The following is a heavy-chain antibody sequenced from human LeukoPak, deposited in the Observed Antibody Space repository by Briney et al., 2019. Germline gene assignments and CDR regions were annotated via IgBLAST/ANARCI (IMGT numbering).Heavy chain of an antibody. Sequence: GGSLRLSCAASGFTFSDYYMSWILQAPGKGLEWVSYINSSGSTIYYADSVKGRLTISRDNAKNSLYLQMNSLRAEDTAVYYCARGGGVSRYSGSYDAFDIWGQGTMVTVSS. J-gene: IGHJ3*02. V-gene: IGHV3-11*04. CDR2: INSSGSTI. CDR3: ARGGGVSRYSGSYDAFDI. D-gene: IGHD1-26*01. CDR1: GFTFSDYY.